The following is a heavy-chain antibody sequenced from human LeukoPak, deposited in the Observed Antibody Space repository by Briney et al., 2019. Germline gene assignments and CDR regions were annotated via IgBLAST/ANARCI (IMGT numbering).Heavy chain of an antibody. CDR3: ARAPRGKFADFDL. V-gene: IGHV3-23*01. Sequence: PGGSLRLSCAASGFIFSSYAMSWVRQAPGKGLEWVSTISGSGGSTYYADSVKGRFTISRDNPKNTVWLQMHSLRADDTALYYCARAPRGKFADFDLWGRGTLVTVSS. CDR1: GFIFSSYA. CDR2: ISGSGGST. J-gene: IGHJ2*01.